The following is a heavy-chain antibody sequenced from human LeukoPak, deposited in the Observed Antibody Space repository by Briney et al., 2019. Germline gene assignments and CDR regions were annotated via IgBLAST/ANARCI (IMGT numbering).Heavy chain of an antibody. CDR3: ARDGGIAAAGHNWFDP. D-gene: IGHD6-13*01. J-gene: IGHJ5*02. V-gene: IGHV3-33*01. CDR1: GFTFSSYG. Sequence: GRSLRLSCAASGFTFSSYGMHRVRLAPGKGLEWVAVIWYDGSNKYYADSVKGRFTISRDNSKNTLYLQMNSLRAEDTAVYYCARDGGIAAAGHNWFDPWGQGTLVTVSS. CDR2: IWYDGSNK.